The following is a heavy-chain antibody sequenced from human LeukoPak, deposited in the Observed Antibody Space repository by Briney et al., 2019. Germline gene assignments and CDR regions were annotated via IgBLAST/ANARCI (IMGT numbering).Heavy chain of an antibody. CDR3: ARAYGGNGYYSYYYMDV. Sequence: ASVKVSCKVSGYTLTELSMHWVRQATGQGLEWMGWMNPNSGNTGYAQRLQGRVAMTRNTSISTAYMELSSLRSEDTAVYYCARAYGGNGYYSYYYMDVWGKGTTVTISS. D-gene: IGHD4-23*01. CDR1: GYTLTELS. J-gene: IGHJ6*03. CDR2: MNPNSGNT. V-gene: IGHV1-8*01.